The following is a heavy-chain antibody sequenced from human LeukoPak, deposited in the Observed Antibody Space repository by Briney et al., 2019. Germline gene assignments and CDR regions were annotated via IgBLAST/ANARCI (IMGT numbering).Heavy chain of an antibody. CDR2: ISGSGSDGIT. J-gene: IGHJ4*02. CDR3: AKSSPPPLRY. Sequence: PGGSLRLSCAASGFTFSSYAMSWVRQAPGKGLEWVSAISGSGSDGITYYADSVKGRFTISRDNSKNTLYLQMNSLRAEDTAVYYCAKSSPPPLRYWGQGTLVTVSS. CDR1: GFTFSSYA. V-gene: IGHV3-23*01.